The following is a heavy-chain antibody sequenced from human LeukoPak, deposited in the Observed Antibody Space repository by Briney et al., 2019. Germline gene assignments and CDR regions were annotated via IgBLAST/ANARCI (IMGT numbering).Heavy chain of an antibody. J-gene: IGHJ5*02. Sequence: GGSLRLSCAASGFTFSSYAMHWVRQAPGKGLEWVAVISYDGSNKYYADSVKGRFTISRDNAKNLLYLQMNSLRAEDTAVYYCAKVGGATYISRGWFDPWGQGTLVTVSS. CDR1: GFTFSSYA. CDR2: ISYDGSNK. CDR3: AKVGGATYISRGWFDP. V-gene: IGHV3-30-3*01. D-gene: IGHD1-26*01.